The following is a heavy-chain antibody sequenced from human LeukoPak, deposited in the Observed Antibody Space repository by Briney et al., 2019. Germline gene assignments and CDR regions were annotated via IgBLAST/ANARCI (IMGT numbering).Heavy chain of an antibody. D-gene: IGHD6-13*01. CDR2: INPNSGGT. V-gene: IGHV1-2*02. J-gene: IGHJ6*02. Sequence: ASVKVSCKASGYTFTGYYMHWVRQAPGQGLEWMGWINPNSGGTNYAQKFQGRVTMTRDKSISTAYMELGRLRSDDTAVYYCARVAAAGPLWYYYYGMDVWGQGTTVTVSS. CDR3: ARVAAAGPLWYYYYGMDV. CDR1: GYTFTGYY.